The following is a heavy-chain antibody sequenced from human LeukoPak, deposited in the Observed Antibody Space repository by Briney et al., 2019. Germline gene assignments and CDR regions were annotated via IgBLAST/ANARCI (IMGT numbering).Heavy chain of an antibody. CDR1: GGSLSGYD. J-gene: IGHJ3*01. Sequence: PSETLSLTCTVSGGSLSGYDWSWIRQPPGKGLEWIAYVCYTGRTLYNPSLERRVTISVDTSKTQISLKLTSVTAADTAVYYCARHMSVSYEAFDLWGRGTRVTVSS. D-gene: IGHD3-10*01. CDR3: ARHMSVSYEAFDL. CDR2: VCYTGRT. V-gene: IGHV4-59*08.